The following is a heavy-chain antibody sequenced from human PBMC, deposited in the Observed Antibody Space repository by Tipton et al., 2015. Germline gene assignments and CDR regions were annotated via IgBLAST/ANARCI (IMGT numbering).Heavy chain of an antibody. V-gene: IGHV4-59*01. CDR2: IQYSGST. J-gene: IGHJ6*02. Sequence: TLSLTCSVSSDSISKYYWSWIRQPPGKELEWIGYIQYSGSTNYNPSLKSRVTISVDTSKNQLFLTLTSVTAADTAVYFCARDLEHGMDVWGQGTTVTVSS. D-gene: IGHD5-24*01. CDR3: ARDLEHGMDV. CDR1: SDSISKYY.